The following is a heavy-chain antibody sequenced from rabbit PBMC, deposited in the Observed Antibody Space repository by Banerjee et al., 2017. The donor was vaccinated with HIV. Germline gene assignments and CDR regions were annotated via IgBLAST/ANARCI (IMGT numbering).Heavy chain of an antibody. CDR1: GFTLSSYW. CDR2: IYAGNSGST. V-gene: IGHV1S45*01. J-gene: IGHJ3*01. D-gene: IGHD4-2*01. CDR3: ARGRYAGGTAYIDL. Sequence: QEQLVESGGDLVKPEGSLTLTCTASGFTLSSYWICWVRQAPGKGLEWIACIYAGNSGSTYYASWAKGRFTISKTSSTTVTLQMTSLTAADTATYFCARGRYAGGTAYIDLWGQGTLVTVS.